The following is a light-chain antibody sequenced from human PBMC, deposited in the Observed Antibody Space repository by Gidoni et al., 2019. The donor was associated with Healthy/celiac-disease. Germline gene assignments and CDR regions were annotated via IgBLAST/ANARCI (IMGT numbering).Light chain of an antibody. V-gene: IGKV1-33*01. J-gene: IGKJ5*01. CDR1: QDISNY. Sequence: IQMTQSPSSLSASVGDRVTITCQASQDISNYLNCYQQKPGKAPKLLIYDASNLETGVPSRFSGSGSGTDFTFTISSLQPEDIATYYCQQYDNLPITFGQGTRLEIK. CDR3: QQYDNLPIT. CDR2: DAS.